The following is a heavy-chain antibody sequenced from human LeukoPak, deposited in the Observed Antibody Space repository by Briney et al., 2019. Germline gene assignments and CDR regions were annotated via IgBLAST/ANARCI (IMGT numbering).Heavy chain of an antibody. Sequence: PGRSLRLSCAASGFTFSSYSMNWVRQAPGKGLEWVSSISSSSSYIYYADSVKGQFTISRDNAKNSLYLQMNSLRAEDTAVYYCARGPYSSGCPHDYWGQGTLVTVSS. D-gene: IGHD6-19*01. J-gene: IGHJ4*02. CDR3: ARGPYSSGCPHDY. CDR1: GFTFSSYS. CDR2: ISSSSSYI. V-gene: IGHV3-21*01.